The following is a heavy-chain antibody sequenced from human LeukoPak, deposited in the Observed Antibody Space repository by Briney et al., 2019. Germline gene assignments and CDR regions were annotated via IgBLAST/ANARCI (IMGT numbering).Heavy chain of an antibody. J-gene: IGHJ5*02. CDR1: GSIVSSYW. D-gene: IGHD3-3*01. Sequence: PGGPLRLSCAASGSIVSSYWMHWVRQAPGKALVWLSHIKNDGTITSYADSVKRRFTIFRDNARNTLYLQMNSLRVEDTAVYYCKKSDWFDPWGQGTLVTVSS. V-gene: IGHV3-74*01. CDR2: IKNDGTIT. CDR3: KKSDWFDP.